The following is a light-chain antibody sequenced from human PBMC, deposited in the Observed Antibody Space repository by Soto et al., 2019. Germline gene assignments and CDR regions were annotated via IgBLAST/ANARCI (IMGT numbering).Light chain of an antibody. CDR3: RQYGTSLASA. Sequence: EIVMTQSPATLSVSPGERATLSCRASHRVSSYLAWYQQKPGQAPRLLIYATSTRATGVQDRFSGSGSGTDFTLTTSRLEPEDFAVYYRRQYGTSLASAIGGGTKWDIK. V-gene: IGKV3-15*01. CDR1: HRVSSY. CDR2: ATS. J-gene: IGKJ4*01.